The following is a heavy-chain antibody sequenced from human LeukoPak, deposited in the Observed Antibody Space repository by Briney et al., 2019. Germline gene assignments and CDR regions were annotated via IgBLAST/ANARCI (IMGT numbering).Heavy chain of an antibody. D-gene: IGHD3-3*01. CDR1: GYTFISYA. V-gene: IGHV1-3*01. CDR2: INAGNGNT. Sequence: ASVKVSCKASGYTFISYAIHWVRQAPGQRLEWMGLINAGNGNTKYSEKFQGRVTITRDTSANTAYMEVSSLRSEDTAVYYCARVLLEFGGWFDRWGQGTLVTVSS. CDR3: ARVLLEFGGWFDR. J-gene: IGHJ5*02.